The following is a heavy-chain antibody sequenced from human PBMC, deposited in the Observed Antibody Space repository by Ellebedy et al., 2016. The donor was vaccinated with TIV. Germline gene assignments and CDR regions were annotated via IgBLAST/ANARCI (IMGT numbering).Heavy chain of an antibody. V-gene: IGHV3-43*02. CDR3: AKDKGDWGGMDV. CDR1: GFTFRGYA. J-gene: IGHJ6*02. D-gene: IGHD3-16*01. Sequence: PGGSLRLSCAASGFTFRGYAMHWVRQAPGKGLEWVSLISGDGGSTYYADSVKGRFTVSKDNRRNSLYLHMNSLTTEDTALYYCAKDKGDWGGMDVWGRGTTVTVSS. CDR2: ISGDGGST.